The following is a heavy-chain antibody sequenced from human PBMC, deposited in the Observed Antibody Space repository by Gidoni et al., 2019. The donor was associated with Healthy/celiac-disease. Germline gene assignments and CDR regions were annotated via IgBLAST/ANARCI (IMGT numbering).Heavy chain of an antibody. CDR1: GYTFTSHA. V-gene: IGHV1-3*01. J-gene: IGHJ5*02. CDR2: INAGNGNT. Sequence: QVQLVQSGAEVKKPGASVKVSCKASGYTFTSHAMPWVRQAPGQRLEWRGWINAGNGNTKYSQKFQGRVTITRDTSASTAYMELSSLRSEDTAVYYCARIAAVTTRPNNWFDPWGQGTLVTVSS. D-gene: IGHD4-4*01. CDR3: ARIAAVTTRPNNWFDP.